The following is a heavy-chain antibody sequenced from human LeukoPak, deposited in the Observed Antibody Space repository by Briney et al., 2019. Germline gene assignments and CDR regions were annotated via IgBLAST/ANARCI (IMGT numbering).Heavy chain of an antibody. CDR3: ATMDV. CDR2: IWYDGSNK. Sequence: PGGSLRLSCAASGFSFSNYDMHWVRQAPGKGLEWVAIIWYDGSNKYYGDSVKGRFTISRDNSKNTLYLQMNSLRAEDTAVYYCATMDVWGQGTTVTVSS. J-gene: IGHJ6*02. V-gene: IGHV3-33*01. CDR1: GFSFSNYD.